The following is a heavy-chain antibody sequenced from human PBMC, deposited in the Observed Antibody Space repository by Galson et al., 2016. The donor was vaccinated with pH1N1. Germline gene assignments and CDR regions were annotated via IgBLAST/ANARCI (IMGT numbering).Heavy chain of an antibody. V-gene: IGHV5-51*01. CDR3: ARFHSSGNYNGSFDI. D-gene: IGHD3-10*01. J-gene: IGHJ3*02. CDR2: IKPGDSDT. Sequence: QSGAEVKKPGESLKISCKGSGYRFTSYWIGWVRQMPGKGLEWMGMIKPGDSDTRYSPSFQGQVIISADKSISTAYLQWSSLKASDTAMYSCARFHSSGNYNGSFDIWGQGTMVTVSS. CDR1: GYRFTSYW.